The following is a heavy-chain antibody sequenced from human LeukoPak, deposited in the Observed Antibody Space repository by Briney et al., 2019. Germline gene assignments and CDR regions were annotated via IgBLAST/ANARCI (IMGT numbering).Heavy chain of an antibody. CDR3: ARHERDASLDHALDI. V-gene: IGHV4-39*01. CDR2: IYYSGNT. Sequence: PSETLSLTRTVSGGSISSSSYYWGWIRQPPGKGLEWIGSIYYSGNTYYNPSLKSRVSISVDTSQNQFSLKLSSVTAADTAVYYCARHERDASLDHALDIWGQGTMVTVSS. D-gene: IGHD5-24*01. CDR1: GGSISSSSYY. J-gene: IGHJ3*02.